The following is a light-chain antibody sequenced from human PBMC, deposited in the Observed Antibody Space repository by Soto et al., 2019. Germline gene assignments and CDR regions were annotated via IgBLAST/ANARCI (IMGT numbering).Light chain of an antibody. CDR2: DAS. J-gene: IGKJ5*01. CDR1: QSVSSN. CDR3: QQRNSWPPTFT. Sequence: EIVMTQSPATLSVSPGERSTLSCRASQSVSSNLAWYQQKPGQAPRLLIYDASERATGIPARFSGSGSETDFTLTISSLEPEDFAVYYCQQRNSWPPTFTFGQGTRLEIK. V-gene: IGKV3-11*01.